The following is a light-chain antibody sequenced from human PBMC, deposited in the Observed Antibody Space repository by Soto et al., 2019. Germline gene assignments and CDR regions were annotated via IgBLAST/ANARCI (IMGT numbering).Light chain of an antibody. CDR3: QQYGSAPSIT. J-gene: IGKJ5*01. CDR2: GAS. V-gene: IGKV3-20*01. Sequence: IVLAQSPGTLSLSPGERATVSCRSSQSVSSSYLAWYQQKPGQAPRLLIYGASSRATGIPDRFSGSGSGTDFTLTISRLEPEDFAVYYCQQYGSAPSITFGQGTRLEI. CDR1: QSVSSSY.